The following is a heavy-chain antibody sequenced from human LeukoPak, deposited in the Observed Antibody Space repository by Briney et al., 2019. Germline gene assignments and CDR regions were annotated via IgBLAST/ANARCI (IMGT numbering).Heavy chain of an antibody. Sequence: ASVKVSCKASGYTFSSYGINWVRLAPGRGPEWMASINPQKRDTHYAQNFQGRVAVTAGTSTNTAYMELRSLRSDDTAIYYCARRKYRADYNGMDVWGQGTTVTVSS. D-gene: IGHD3-16*02. CDR3: ARRKYRADYNGMDV. CDR2: INPQKRDT. V-gene: IGHV1-18*01. CDR1: GYTFSSYG. J-gene: IGHJ6*02.